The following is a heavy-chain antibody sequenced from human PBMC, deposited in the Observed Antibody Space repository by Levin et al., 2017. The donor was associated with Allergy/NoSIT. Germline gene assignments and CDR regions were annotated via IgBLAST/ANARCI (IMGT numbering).Heavy chain of an antibody. CDR3: ARFFPSTVVPGANDAFDI. J-gene: IGHJ3*02. CDR2: IYPGDSDT. Sequence: AASVKVSCKGSGYSFTSYWIGWVRQMPGKGLEWMGIIYPGDSDTRYSPSFQGQVTISADKSISTAYLQWSSLKASDTAMYYCARFFPSTVVPGANDAFDIWGQGTMVTVSS. CDR1: GYSFTSYW. D-gene: IGHD4-23*01. V-gene: IGHV5-51*01.